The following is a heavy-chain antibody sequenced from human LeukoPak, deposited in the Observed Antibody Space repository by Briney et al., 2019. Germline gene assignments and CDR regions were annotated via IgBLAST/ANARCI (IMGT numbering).Heavy chain of an antibody. V-gene: IGHV3-21*01. J-gene: IGHJ5*02. D-gene: IGHD2-15*01. CDR2: ISSSSSYI. Sequence: PGGSLRLSCAASGFTFSSYSMNWVRQAPGKGLEWVSSISSSSSYIYYADSVKGRFTISRDNAKNSLYLQMNSLRAEDTAVYYCERVSEGYCSGGSCYYTWGQGTLVSVSS. CDR3: ERVSEGYCSGGSCYYT. CDR1: GFTFSSYS.